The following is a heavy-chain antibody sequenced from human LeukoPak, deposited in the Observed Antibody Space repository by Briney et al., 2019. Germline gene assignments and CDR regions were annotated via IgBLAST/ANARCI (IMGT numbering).Heavy chain of an antibody. D-gene: IGHD6-13*01. CDR1: GFTFSSYS. J-gene: IGHJ4*02. CDR2: ISSSSSYI. CDR3: ARDALYSSSTPVDY. Sequence: GGSLRLSCAASGFTFSSYSMNWVPRAPGKGLEGVSSISSSSSYIYYADSVKGRFTISRDNAKNSLHLQMNSLRAEHTAVYYCARDALYSSSTPVDYWGQGTLVTVSS. V-gene: IGHV3-21*01.